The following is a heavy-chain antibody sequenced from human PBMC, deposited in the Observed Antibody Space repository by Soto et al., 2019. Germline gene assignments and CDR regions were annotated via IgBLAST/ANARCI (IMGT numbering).Heavy chain of an antibody. Sequence: GGSLRLSCAASGFTFSSYWMSWVRQAPGKGLEWVANIKQDGSERYYVDSVKGRFTISRDNTKNSLYLQMNSLRAEDTAVYYCARDETYYYGSGPVGGPGTLVTVSS. CDR2: IKQDGSER. D-gene: IGHD3-10*01. CDR1: GFTFSSYW. V-gene: IGHV3-7*01. J-gene: IGHJ4*02. CDR3: ARDETYYYGSGPV.